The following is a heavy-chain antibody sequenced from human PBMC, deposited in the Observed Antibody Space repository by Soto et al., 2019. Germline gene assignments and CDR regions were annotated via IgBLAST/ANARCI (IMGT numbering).Heavy chain of an antibody. CDR3: ASTGGWLRLPMDV. D-gene: IGHD5-12*01. Sequence: QVQLVQSGAEVKKPGSSVKVSCKASGGTFSSYAFTWVRQAPGQGLEWMGGIIPIFGTANYAQKFQGRVTITADESTSTADMELSSLISEDTAVYYCASTGGWLRLPMDVWGQGTTVTVSS. V-gene: IGHV1-69*12. CDR2: IIPIFGTA. J-gene: IGHJ6*02. CDR1: GGTFSSYA.